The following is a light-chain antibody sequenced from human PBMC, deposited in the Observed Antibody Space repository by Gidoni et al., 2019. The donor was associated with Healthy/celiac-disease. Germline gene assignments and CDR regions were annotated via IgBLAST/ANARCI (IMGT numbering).Light chain of an antibody. CDR2: LGS. CDR1: QSLLHSNGYNY. V-gene: IGKV2-28*01. J-gene: IGKJ1*01. CDR3: MQALQTPWT. Sequence: LVMTQSPLSLPVTPGEPAFISCKSSQSLLHSNGYNYLDWYLQKPGQSPQLLIYLGSNRASGVPDRFSGSGSGTDFTLKISRVQAEDVGVYYCMQALQTPWTFGQGTKVEIK.